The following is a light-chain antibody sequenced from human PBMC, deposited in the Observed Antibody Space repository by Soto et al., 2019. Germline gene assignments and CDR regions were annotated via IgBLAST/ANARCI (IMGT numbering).Light chain of an antibody. CDR2: GAS. CDR1: QTVTSSY. Sequence: EIVLTQSRGTLSLSPGERVTLSCRASQTVTSSYLGWYQQKPGQAPRLLIYGASSRATGVPDRFSGSGSGTDVTLTISRLEPEDFAMYYCQQYGGSPFTFGPGTKVDIK. CDR3: QQYGGSPFT. J-gene: IGKJ3*01. V-gene: IGKV3-20*01.